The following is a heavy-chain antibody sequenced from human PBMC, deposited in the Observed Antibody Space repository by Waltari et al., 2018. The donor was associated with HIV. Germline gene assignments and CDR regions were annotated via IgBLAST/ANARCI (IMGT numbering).Heavy chain of an antibody. Sequence: QVQLQQWGAGLLKPSETLSLTCAVYGGSFSGYYWSWIRPPPGKGLEWIWEINHSGSTNYNPSLKSRVTISVDTSKNQFSLKLSSVTAADTAVYYCASGSGDFDWSSNLPFDYWGQGTLVTVSS. V-gene: IGHV4-34*01. CDR3: ASGSGDFDWSSNLPFDY. D-gene: IGHD3-9*01. J-gene: IGHJ4*02. CDR1: GGSFSGYY. CDR2: INHSGST.